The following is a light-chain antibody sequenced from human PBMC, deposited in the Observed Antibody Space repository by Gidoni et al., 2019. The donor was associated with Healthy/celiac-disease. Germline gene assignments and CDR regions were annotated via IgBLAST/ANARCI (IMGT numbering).Light chain of an antibody. J-gene: IGLJ2*01. CDR3: SSYTSSSTLV. Sequence: QSALTQPASVSGSPGPSLTLSCTGTSSDVGGYHYVSWYQQHPGKAPKPIIYDFSNRPSGVSNRFSGSKSGNTASLTSSGLQAEDEADYYCSSYTSSSTLVFGGGTKLTVL. CDR1: SSDVGGYHY. CDR2: DFS. V-gene: IGLV2-14*01.